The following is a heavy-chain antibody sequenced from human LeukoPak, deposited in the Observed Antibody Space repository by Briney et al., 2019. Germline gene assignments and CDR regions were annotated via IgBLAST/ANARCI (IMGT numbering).Heavy chain of an antibody. CDR3: VQLLDDNPIRWYFGL. J-gene: IGHJ2*01. D-gene: IGHD1-14*01. CDR1: GFTFRTYT. Sequence: GGSLRLSCAASGFTFRTYTMHWVRQAPGKGLKWVSSISDSGDTPYYADSVKGLFTISRDNSKNTLYLQMSSLRAEDTAVYYCVQLLDDNPIRWYFGLWGRGTLVTVSS. CDR2: ISDSGDTP. V-gene: IGHV3-23*01.